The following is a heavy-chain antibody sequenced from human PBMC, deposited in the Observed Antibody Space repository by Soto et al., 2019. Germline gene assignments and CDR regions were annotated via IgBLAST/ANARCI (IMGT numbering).Heavy chain of an antibody. D-gene: IGHD2-2*01. CDR3: ASFEAAIAYDCMYV. Sequence: GASVKGSCKASGYTFASYGISWVRQAPGQGLEWMGWISAYNGNTNYAQKLQGRVTMTTDTSTSTAYMELRSLRSDDTAVYYGASFEAAIAYDCMYVWGQGTTITSP. CDR2: ISAYNGNT. J-gene: IGHJ6*02. V-gene: IGHV1-18*04. CDR1: GYTFASYG.